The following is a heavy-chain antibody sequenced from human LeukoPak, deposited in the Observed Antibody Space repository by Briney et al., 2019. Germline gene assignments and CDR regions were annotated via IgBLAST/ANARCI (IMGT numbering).Heavy chain of an antibody. CDR1: GGSISSGSYY. V-gene: IGHV4-39*02. D-gene: IGHD6-19*01. CDR3: ARDSSSGWYHGY. CDR2: IYYSGST. Sequence: SETLSLTCTVSGGSISSGSYYWGWIRQPPGKGLEWIGRIYYSGSTYYNPSLQSRVTISIDTSKNQFSLKLSSVTAADTAVYYCARDSSSGWYHGYWGQGTLVTVSS. J-gene: IGHJ4*02.